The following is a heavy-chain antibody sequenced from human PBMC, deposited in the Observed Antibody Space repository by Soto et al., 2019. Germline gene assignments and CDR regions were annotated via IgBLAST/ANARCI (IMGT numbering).Heavy chain of an antibody. CDR2: ISYDGSNK. D-gene: IGHD3-10*01. CDR3: AKGWELGY. J-gene: IGHJ4*02. V-gene: IGHV3-30*18. CDR1: GFTFSSYG. Sequence: QVQLVESGGGVVQPGRSLRLSCAASGFTFSSYGMHWVRQAPGKGLEWVAVISYDGSNKYYADSVKGRFTISRDNSKNTLYRQMNSLRAEDTAVYYCAKGWELGYWGQGTLVTVSS.